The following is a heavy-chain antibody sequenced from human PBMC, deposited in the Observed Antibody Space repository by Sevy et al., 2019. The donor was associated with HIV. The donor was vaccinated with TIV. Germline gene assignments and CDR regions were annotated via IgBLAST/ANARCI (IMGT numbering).Heavy chain of an antibody. D-gene: IGHD6-13*01. Sequence: GGSLRLSCAASGFTFSSYWMHWVRQAPGKGLVWVSRINSDGSSTSYAGSVKGRFTISRDNAKNTLYLQMNGLRAEDTAVYYCARGYSSSWSQGGAFDIWGQGTMVTVSS. CDR2: INSDGSST. J-gene: IGHJ3*02. V-gene: IGHV3-74*01. CDR3: ARGYSSSWSQGGAFDI. CDR1: GFTFSSYW.